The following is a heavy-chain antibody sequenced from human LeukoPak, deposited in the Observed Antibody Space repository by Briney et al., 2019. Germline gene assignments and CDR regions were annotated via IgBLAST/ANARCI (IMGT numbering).Heavy chain of an antibody. CDR3: ARAGWFGELYYFYYMDV. D-gene: IGHD3-10*01. CDR2: ISSNGGST. V-gene: IGHV3-64*01. Sequence: GGSLRLSCAASGFTFSSYAMHWVRQAPGKGLEYVSAISSNGGSTYYANSVKGRFTISRDNSKNTLYLQMGSLRAEDTAVYYCARAGWFGELYYFYYMDVWGKGTTVTISS. J-gene: IGHJ6*03. CDR1: GFTFSSYA.